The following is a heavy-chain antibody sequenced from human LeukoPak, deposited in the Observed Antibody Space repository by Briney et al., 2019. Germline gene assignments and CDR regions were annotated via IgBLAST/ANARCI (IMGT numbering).Heavy chain of an antibody. CDR2: INPNSGGT. CDR3: ARAAEGGGLRNVYYFDY. V-gene: IGHV1-2*02. Sequence: ASVKVSCKASGYTFTGYYMHWVRQAPGQGLEWMGWINPNSGGTNYAQKFQGRVTMTRDTSISTAYMELSRLRSADTAVYYCARAAEGGGLRNVYYFDYWGQGTLVTVSS. CDR1: GYTFTGYY. D-gene: IGHD3-16*01. J-gene: IGHJ4*02.